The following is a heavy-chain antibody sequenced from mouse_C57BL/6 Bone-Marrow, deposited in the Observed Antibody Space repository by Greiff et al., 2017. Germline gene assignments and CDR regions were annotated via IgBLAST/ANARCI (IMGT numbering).Heavy chain of an antibody. V-gene: IGHV1-7*01. CDR2: ITPSSGYT. Sequence: QVQLKQSGAELAKPGASVKLSCKASGYTFTSYWMHWVKQRPGQGLEWIGYITPSSGYTKYNQKFKDKATLTADKSSSTAYMQLSSLTDEDSAVYYCLTTVVAHWGQGTLVTVSA. CDR1: GYTFTSYW. D-gene: IGHD1-1*01. J-gene: IGHJ3*01. CDR3: LTTVVAH.